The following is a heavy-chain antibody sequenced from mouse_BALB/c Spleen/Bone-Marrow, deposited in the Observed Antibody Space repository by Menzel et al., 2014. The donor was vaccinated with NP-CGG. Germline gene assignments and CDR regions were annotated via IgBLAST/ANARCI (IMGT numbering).Heavy chain of an antibody. CDR1: GYTFTSFW. D-gene: IGHD1-1*01. CDR3: TRYIYGGRDWYFDV. CDR2: VYPGNNDT. Sequence: VQLKQSGTVLARPGASVKMSCKASGYTFTSFWMHWVKQRPGQGLEWIGAVYPGNNDTNYNQNFKGKAKLTAVTSTSTAYMEFSSLTNEDSAVYYCTRYIYGGRDWYFDVWGAGTTVTVSS. V-gene: IGHV1-5*01. J-gene: IGHJ1*01.